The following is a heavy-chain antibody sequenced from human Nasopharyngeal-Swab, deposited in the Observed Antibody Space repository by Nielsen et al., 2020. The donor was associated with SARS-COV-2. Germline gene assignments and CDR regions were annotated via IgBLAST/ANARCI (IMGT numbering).Heavy chain of an antibody. CDR1: GFTFSNYS. Sequence: GGSLRLSCAASGFTFSNYSMNWVRQAPGKGLEWVAAIWYDGTNKYYLDSVKDRFTISRDNSKNTVYLQMNSLRAEDTAVYYCVRWSGGWAFDIGGQGTMVTVSS. D-gene: IGHD2-15*01. CDR2: IWYDGTNK. V-gene: IGHV3-33*08. CDR3: VRWSGGWAFDI. J-gene: IGHJ3*02.